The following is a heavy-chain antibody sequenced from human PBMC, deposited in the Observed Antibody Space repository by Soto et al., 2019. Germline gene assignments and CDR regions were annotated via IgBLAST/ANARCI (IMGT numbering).Heavy chain of an antibody. CDR1: GFTFSSYA. CDR3: AKDRGYDFFSGYYNFDY. Sequence: GGSLRLSFAASGFTFSSYAMSWFRQAPGKGLEWVSAISGSGGSTYYADSVKGRFTIARDNSKNTLYLQMNSLRAEDTAVYYCAKDRGYDFFSGYYNFDYWGQGSLDTVSS. J-gene: IGHJ4*02. V-gene: IGHV3-23*01. CDR2: ISGSGGST. D-gene: IGHD3-3*01.